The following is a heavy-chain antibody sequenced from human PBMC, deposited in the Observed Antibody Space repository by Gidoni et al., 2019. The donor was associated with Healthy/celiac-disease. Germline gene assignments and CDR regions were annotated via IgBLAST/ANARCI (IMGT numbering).Heavy chain of an antibody. CDR2: INPNSGGT. CDR3: ATPTREYTYYYGMDV. Sequence: QVQLVQSGAAVKKPGASVKVSCKASGYTFTGYYMHWVRQAPGQGLEWMGWINPNSGGTNYAQKFQGRVTMTRDTSISTAYMELSRLRSDDTAVYYCATPTREYTYYYGMDVWGQGTTVTVSS. D-gene: IGHD3-10*01. CDR1: GYTFTGYY. J-gene: IGHJ6*02. V-gene: IGHV1-2*02.